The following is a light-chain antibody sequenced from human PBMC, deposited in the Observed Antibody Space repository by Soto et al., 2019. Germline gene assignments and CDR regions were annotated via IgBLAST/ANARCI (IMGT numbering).Light chain of an antibody. J-gene: IGLJ2*01. Sequence: QSVLTQPRSVSGSPGQSVTISCTGTSSDVGGYNYVTWYQQHPVKAPKLMIYDVTKRPSGVPDRFSGSKSGNTASLTISGLQAEDEADYYCCSYAGGSSLIFGGGTKLTV. CDR3: CSYAGGSSLI. CDR2: DVT. V-gene: IGLV2-11*01. CDR1: SSDVGGYNY.